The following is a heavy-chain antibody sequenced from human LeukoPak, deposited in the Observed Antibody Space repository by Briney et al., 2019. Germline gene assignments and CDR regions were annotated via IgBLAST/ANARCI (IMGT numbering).Heavy chain of an antibody. CDR3: ARDYFPLYGGNPLLQNYYYYGMDV. Sequence: ASVKVSCKASGYTFTSYGVSWVRQAPGQGLGWMGWISAYNGNTNYAQKLQGRVTMTTDTSTSTAYMELRSLRSDDTAVYYCARDYFPLYGGNPLLQNYYYYGMDVWGQGTTVTVSS. CDR2: ISAYNGNT. D-gene: IGHD4-17*01. J-gene: IGHJ6*02. CDR1: GYTFTSYG. V-gene: IGHV1-18*01.